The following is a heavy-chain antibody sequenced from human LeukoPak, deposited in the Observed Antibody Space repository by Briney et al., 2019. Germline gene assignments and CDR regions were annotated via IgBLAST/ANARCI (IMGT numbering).Heavy chain of an antibody. J-gene: IGHJ6*03. CDR2: INTNTGNP. CDR1: GYTFTSYA. Sequence: GASVKVSCKASGYTFTSYAMNWVRQAPGQGLEWMGWINTNTGNPTYAQGFTGRFVFSLDTSVSTAYLQISSLKAEDTAVYYCASDSSSWYHYMDVWGKGTTVTVSS. V-gene: IGHV7-4-1*02. CDR3: ASDSSSWYHYMDV. D-gene: IGHD6-13*01.